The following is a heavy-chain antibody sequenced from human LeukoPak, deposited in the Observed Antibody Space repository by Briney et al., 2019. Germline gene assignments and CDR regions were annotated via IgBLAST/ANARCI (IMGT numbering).Heavy chain of an antibody. CDR1: GFTFTTYG. V-gene: IGHV3-33*01. D-gene: IGHD3-22*01. Sequence: QPGRSLTLSCAASGFTFTTYGTHWVRQAPGKGLEWVAVIWFDGTNKYYAESVKGRFTISRDNSKKMLYLQMNSLRAEDTAVYYCARDNYDTGGYYFDWGQGTLVTVSS. CDR2: IWFDGTNK. J-gene: IGHJ4*02. CDR3: ARDNYDTGGYYFD.